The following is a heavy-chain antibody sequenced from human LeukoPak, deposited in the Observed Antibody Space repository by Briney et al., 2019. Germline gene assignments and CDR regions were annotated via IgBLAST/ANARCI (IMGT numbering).Heavy chain of an antibody. Sequence: GGSLRLSCAASGFTFSDYYMSWIRQAPGKGLEWVSYISSSGSTIYYADSVKGRFTISRDNAKNSLYLQMNSLRAEDTAVYYCARDSVSAGPIVVHFDYWGQGTLVTVSS. CDR3: ARDSVSAGPIVVHFDY. D-gene: IGHD2-15*01. CDR2: ISSSGSTI. J-gene: IGHJ4*02. CDR1: GFTFSDYY. V-gene: IGHV3-11*04.